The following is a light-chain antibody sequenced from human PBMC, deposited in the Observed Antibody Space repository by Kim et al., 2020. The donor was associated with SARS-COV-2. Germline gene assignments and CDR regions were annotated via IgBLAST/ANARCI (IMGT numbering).Light chain of an antibody. V-gene: IGKV1-33*01. J-gene: IGKJ5*01. CDR3: QQSHDVPVT. Sequence: SVGDRVTITCRASQDIGDYLNWYQFKPGKAPKLLINGASTLQPGVPPRFSGSGSGTDFTFAISSLQPEDIATYYCQQSHDVPVTFGQGTRLEIK. CDR1: QDIGDY. CDR2: GAS.